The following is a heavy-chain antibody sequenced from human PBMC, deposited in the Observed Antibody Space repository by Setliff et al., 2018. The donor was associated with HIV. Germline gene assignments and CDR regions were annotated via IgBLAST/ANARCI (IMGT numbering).Heavy chain of an antibody. D-gene: IGHD1-1*01. CDR3: ARRTYPGSYTPYFDY. CDR1: DYSISSGYF. J-gene: IGHJ4*02. Sequence: SETLSLTCTVSDYSISSGYFWGWIRQPPGKGLEWIGTIYHSGRTDYNPSLETRATISVDTSKNRFSLRLTSVTAADTAVYYCARRTYPGSYTPYFDYWGQGTLVTVSS. V-gene: IGHV4-38-2*02. CDR2: IYHSGRT.